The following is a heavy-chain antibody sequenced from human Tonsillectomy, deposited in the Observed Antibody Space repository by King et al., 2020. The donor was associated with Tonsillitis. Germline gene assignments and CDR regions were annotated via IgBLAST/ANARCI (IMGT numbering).Heavy chain of an antibody. V-gene: IGHV6-1*01. D-gene: IGHD2-2*01. J-gene: IGHJ4*02. CDR2: TYYRSKWYN. Sequence: VQLQESGPGLVKPSQTLSLTCAISGDTVSSNSAAWNWIRQSPSRGLEWLGRTYYRSKWYNDYAVSVRSRITVNADTSRNQFSLHLNSVTPEDTAVYYCEGDNPLIVPNHFDCWARGPLATVSS. CDR3: EGDNPLIVPNHFDC. CDR1: GDTVSSNSAA.